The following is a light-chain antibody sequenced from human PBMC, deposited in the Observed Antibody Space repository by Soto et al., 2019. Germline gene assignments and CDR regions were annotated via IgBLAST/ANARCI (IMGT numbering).Light chain of an antibody. CDR2: DVS. CDR1: SSDVGAYKY. CDR3: CSYAGSFYV. Sequence: QSALTQPASVSGSPGQSITISCTGTSSDVGAYKYVSWYQQHPGKAPKLMIYDVSKRPSGVPDRFSGSKSGNTASLTISGLQAEDEADYYCCSYAGSFYVFGTGTKV. V-gene: IGLV2-11*01. J-gene: IGLJ1*01.